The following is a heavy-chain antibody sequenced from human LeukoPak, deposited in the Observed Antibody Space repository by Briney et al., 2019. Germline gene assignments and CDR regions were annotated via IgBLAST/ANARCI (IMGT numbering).Heavy chain of an antibody. CDR1: GGTFSSYA. CDR2: IIPILGIA. V-gene: IGHV1-69*04. J-gene: IGHJ6*02. Sequence: GSSVKVSCKASGGTFSSYAIIWVRQAPGQGLEWMGRIIPILGIANYAQKFQGRVTITADKSTSTAYMELSSLRSEDTAVYYCARDTALDGMDVWGQGTTVTASS. CDR3: ARDTALDGMDV. D-gene: IGHD3-3*02.